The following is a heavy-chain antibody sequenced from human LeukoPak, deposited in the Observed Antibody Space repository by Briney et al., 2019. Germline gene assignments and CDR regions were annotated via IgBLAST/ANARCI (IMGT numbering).Heavy chain of an antibody. CDR1: GGSISTSRYY. D-gene: IGHD3-10*01. CDR2: IFYSGST. CDR3: ARTVGEPGAEYFQH. Sequence: SETLSLTCTVSGGSISTSRYYWGWIRQPPGKGPEWIGRIFYSGSTYYNPSLKSRVTISVDTSKKQFSLKLSSVTAADTAVYYCARTVGEPGAEYFQHWGQGTLVTVSS. V-gene: IGHV4-39*01. J-gene: IGHJ1*01.